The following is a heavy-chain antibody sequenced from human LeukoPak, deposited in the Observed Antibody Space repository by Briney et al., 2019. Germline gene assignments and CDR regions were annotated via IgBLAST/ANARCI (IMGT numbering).Heavy chain of an antibody. CDR2: ISSSSSYI. J-gene: IGHJ6*02. Sequence: GGSLRLSCAASGFTFSSYSMNWVRQAPGKGLEWVSSISSSSSYIYYADSVKGRFTISRDNAKNSLYLQMNSLRAEDMAVYYCARVSGGGDYEEYYGMDVWGQGTTVTVSS. D-gene: IGHD4-17*01. V-gene: IGHV3-21*01. CDR1: GFTFSSYS. CDR3: ARVSGGGDYEEYYGMDV.